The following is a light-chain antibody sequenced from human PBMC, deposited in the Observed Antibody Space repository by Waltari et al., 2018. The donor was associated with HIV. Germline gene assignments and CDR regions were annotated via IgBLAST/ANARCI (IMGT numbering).Light chain of an antibody. CDR2: ANN. Sequence: QSVLTQPLSASGTPGQRVTIPCSGCSSHIGDFSVSWYQHPPGTAPQLLIDANNQRPSGGPYRFSGSRSGTSASLAIRGLRAGGEAVYSCDVWDARLRGGVFGGGTKLTVL. CDR3: DVWDARLRGGV. CDR1: SSHIGDFS. J-gene: IGLJ3*02. V-gene: IGLV1-47*01.